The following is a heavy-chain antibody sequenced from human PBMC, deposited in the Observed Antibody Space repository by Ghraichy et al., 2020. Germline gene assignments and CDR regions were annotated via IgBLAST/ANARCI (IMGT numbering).Heavy chain of an antibody. CDR2: IYYSGST. D-gene: IGHD6-13*01. CDR1: GGSISSYY. Sequence: SETLSLTCTVSGGSISSYYWSWIRQPPGKGLEWIGYIYYSGSTNYNPSLKSRVTISVDTSKNQFSLKLSSVTAADTAVYYCARVTAAGMFDYWGQGTLVTVSS. V-gene: IGHV4-59*01. J-gene: IGHJ4*02. CDR3: ARVTAAGMFDY.